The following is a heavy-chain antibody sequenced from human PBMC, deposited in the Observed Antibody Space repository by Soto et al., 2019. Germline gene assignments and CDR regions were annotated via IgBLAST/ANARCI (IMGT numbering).Heavy chain of an antibody. V-gene: IGHV1-69*13. CDR1: GGTFSSYA. J-gene: IGHJ6*02. CDR3: ARESTQLYYYYGMDV. CDR2: IIPIFGTA. D-gene: IGHD1-1*01. Sequence: ASVKVSCKASGGTFSSYAISWVRQAPGQGLEWMGGIIPIFGTANYAQKFQGRVTITADESTSTAYMELSSLRSEDTAVYYCARESTQLYYYYGMDVWGQGTTVTVSS.